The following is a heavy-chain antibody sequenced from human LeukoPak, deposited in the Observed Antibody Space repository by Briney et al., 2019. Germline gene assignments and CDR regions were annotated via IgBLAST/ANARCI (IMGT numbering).Heavy chain of an antibody. CDR3: ARVHRSGSYPDY. D-gene: IGHD1-26*01. J-gene: IGHJ4*02. Sequence: KPSETLSLTCAVYGGSFSGYYWSWIRQPPGKGLEWIGEINHSGSTNYNPSLKSRVTISVDTSKNQFSLKLSSVTAADTAVYYCARVHRSGSYPDYWGQGTLVTVSS. CDR2: INHSGST. CDR1: GGSFSGYY. V-gene: IGHV4-34*01.